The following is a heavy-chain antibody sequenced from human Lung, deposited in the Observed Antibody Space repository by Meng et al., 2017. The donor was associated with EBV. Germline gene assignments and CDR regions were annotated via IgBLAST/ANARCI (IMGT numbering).Heavy chain of an antibody. CDR1: GGSFSGYH. CDR2: INYSGIT. Sequence: QVQLQQWGAGLLTPSETLSLPCAVYGGSFSGYHWSWIRQPPGKGLEWIGEINYSGITNYNPSLKSRVTISVDTSKNQFSLKLSSVTATDTAVYYCARQSGYFDYWGQGTLVTVSS. D-gene: IGHD3-10*01. J-gene: IGHJ4*02. V-gene: IGHV4-34*01. CDR3: ARQSGYFDY.